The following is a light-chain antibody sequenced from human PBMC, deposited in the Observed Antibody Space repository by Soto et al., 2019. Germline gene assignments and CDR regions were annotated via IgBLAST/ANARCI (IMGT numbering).Light chain of an antibody. Sequence: EIVLTQSPGTLSLSPGERATLSCRASQSVSSSLAWYQQKPGQAPRLLIHGASSRATGIPDRFSGSGSGTDFTLNISSREPEELAVSSCPQYVSAQWTFGQGTKVEIK. V-gene: IGKV3-20*01. CDR3: PQYVSAQWT. J-gene: IGKJ1*01. CDR2: GAS. CDR1: QSVSSS.